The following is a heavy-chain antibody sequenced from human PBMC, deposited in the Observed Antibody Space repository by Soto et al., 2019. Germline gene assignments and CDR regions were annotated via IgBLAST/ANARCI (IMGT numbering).Heavy chain of an antibody. D-gene: IGHD2-15*01. CDR3: ARGGGYCSGGSCPQYNWFDP. CDR1: GYTFTSYA. Sequence: ASVKVSCKASGYTFTSYAMHWVRQAPGQRLEWMGWINAGNGNTKYSQKFQGRVTITRDTSASTAYMELSSLRSEDTAVYYCARGGGYCSGGSCPQYNWFDPWGQGTLVTVSS. V-gene: IGHV1-3*01. J-gene: IGHJ5*02. CDR2: INAGNGNT.